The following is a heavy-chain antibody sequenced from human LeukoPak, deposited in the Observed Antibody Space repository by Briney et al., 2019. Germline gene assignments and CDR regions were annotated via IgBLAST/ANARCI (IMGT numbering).Heavy chain of an antibody. CDR1: GFTFSDAW. Sequence: KPGGSLRLSCAASGFTFSDAWMSWVRQAPGKGLEWVGRIKNKDDDGTADYAAPVKGRFTISRDDSKKTLYVQMNSLQIEDTAVYYCVTGELLPSAGSGKYFNALLYWGQGTLVTVSS. D-gene: IGHD3-10*01. CDR2: IKNKDDDGTA. CDR3: VTGELLPSAGSGKYFNALLY. J-gene: IGHJ1*01. V-gene: IGHV3-15*01.